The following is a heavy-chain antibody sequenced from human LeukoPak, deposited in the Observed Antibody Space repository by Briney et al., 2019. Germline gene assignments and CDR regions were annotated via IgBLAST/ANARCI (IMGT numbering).Heavy chain of an antibody. CDR3: ARGFFSCRGGSCYLDN. V-gene: IGHV3-23*01. CDR2: IREGGTDT. J-gene: IGHJ4*02. Sequence: QAGRSLRLAWSVSGSSVSIYEASWVRQPPGTGPGWVASIREGGTDTKYAASVGGRFTVSRDTSNNTLYRPMNSLRAGETTISLCARGFFSCRGGSCYLDNWGLGTLVSVSS. CDR1: GSSVSIYE. D-gene: IGHD2-15*01.